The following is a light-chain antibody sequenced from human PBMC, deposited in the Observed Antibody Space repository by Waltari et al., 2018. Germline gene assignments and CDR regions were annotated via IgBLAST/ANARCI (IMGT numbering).Light chain of an antibody. CDR3: QQSYSTRWT. V-gene: IGKV1-39*01. Sequence: DIQMTQSPSSLSASVGDRVTITCRASQSISSYLNWYQQNPGKAPKLLIYAASSLQSGVPSRFSGSGSGTDFTLTISSLQPEDFATYYCQQSYSTRWTFGQGTKVEIK. CDR2: AAS. J-gene: IGKJ1*01. CDR1: QSISSY.